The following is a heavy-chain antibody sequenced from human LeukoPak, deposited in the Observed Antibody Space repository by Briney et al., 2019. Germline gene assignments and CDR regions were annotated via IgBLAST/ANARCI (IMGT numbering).Heavy chain of an antibody. CDR2: IGSKAYGGTA. Sequence: PGGSLRLSCTASGFNFGDYAMSWVRQAPGKGLEWVGFIGSKAYGGTAEYAASVKGRLTISRDDSKSIAYLQMNSLKTEDTAVYYCITGSYSPNFDYWGQGTLVTVSS. D-gene: IGHD3-10*01. CDR1: GFNFGDYA. CDR3: ITGSYSPNFDY. J-gene: IGHJ4*02. V-gene: IGHV3-49*04.